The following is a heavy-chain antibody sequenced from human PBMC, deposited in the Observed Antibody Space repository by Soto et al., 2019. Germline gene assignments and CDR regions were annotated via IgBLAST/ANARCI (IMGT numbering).Heavy chain of an antibody. CDR3: AKDQGDIVVVVAATHPFDAFDI. Sequence: GGSLRLSCAASGFTFSSYAMSWVRQAPGKGLEWVSAISGSGGSTYYADSVKGRFTISRDNSKNTLYLQMNSLRAEDTAVYYCAKDQGDIVVVVAATHPFDAFDIWGQGTMVTVSS. V-gene: IGHV3-23*01. D-gene: IGHD2-15*01. CDR2: ISGSGGST. J-gene: IGHJ3*02. CDR1: GFTFSSYA.